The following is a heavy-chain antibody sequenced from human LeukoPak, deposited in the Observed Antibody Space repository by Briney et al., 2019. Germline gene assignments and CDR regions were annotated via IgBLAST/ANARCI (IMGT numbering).Heavy chain of an antibody. D-gene: IGHD4/OR15-4a*01. CDR2: MYHSGST. J-gene: IGHJ4*02. CDR1: GGSISSGGYY. CDR3: ARVFYGPNYFDY. V-gene: IGHV4-30-2*01. Sequence: SETLSLTCTVSGGSISSGGYYWSWIRHPPGKALGWIGYMYHSGSTYYNPSLKSRLTMSVDTSKNQFSLKLTSVTAADTAVYYCARVFYGPNYFDYWGQGTLVTVSS.